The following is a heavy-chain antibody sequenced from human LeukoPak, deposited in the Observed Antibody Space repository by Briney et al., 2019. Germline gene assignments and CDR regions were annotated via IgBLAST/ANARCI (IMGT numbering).Heavy chain of an antibody. Sequence: PGGSLRLSCAASGFTFSSYEMNWVRQAPGKGLEWVSYISSSGSTIYYADSAKGRFTISRDNAKNSLYLQMNSLRAEDTAVYYCARDGTAVAATFDYWGQGTLVTVSS. V-gene: IGHV3-48*03. CDR2: ISSSGSTI. CDR3: ARDGTAVAATFDY. J-gene: IGHJ4*02. D-gene: IGHD6-19*01. CDR1: GFTFSSYE.